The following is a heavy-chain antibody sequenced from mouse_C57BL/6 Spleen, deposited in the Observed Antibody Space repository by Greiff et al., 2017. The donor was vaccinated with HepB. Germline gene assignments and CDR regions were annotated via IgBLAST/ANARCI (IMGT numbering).Heavy chain of an antibody. CDR1: GYTFTSYW. V-gene: IGHV1-59*01. D-gene: IGHD1-1*01. Sequence: VKLQQPGAELVRPGTSVKLSCKASGYTFTSYWMHWVKQRPGQGLEWIGVIDPSDSYTNYNQKFKGKATLTVDTSSSTAYMQLSSLTSEDSAVYYCARSLYYGSSYPDYWGQGTTLTVSS. J-gene: IGHJ2*01. CDR2: IDPSDSYT. CDR3: ARSLYYGSSYPDY.